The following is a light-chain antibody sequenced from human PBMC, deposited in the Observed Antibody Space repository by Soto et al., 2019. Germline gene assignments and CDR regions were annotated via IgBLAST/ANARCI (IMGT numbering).Light chain of an antibody. CDR1: SGNIASKY. J-gene: IGLJ3*02. Sequence: NFMLTQPHSVSESPGKTVTISCTRSSGNIASKYVQWYQQRPGSAPATVIYEDHQRLSGVPDRFSGSIDSSSNTASLTISGLTTEDEADYYCQSFDSNNHWVFGGGTKLTVL. CDR2: EDH. V-gene: IGLV6-57*04. CDR3: QSFDSNNHWV.